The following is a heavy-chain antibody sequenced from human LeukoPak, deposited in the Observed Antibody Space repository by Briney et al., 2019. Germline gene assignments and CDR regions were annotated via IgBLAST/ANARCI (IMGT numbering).Heavy chain of an antibody. CDR1: GYGFTSYW. CDR3: ARRLWLHNEYYFDY. D-gene: IGHD5-12*01. V-gene: IGHV5-51*01. CDR2: IYPGDSDT. Sequence: GAALQISSQGSGYGFTSYWIGWVRRMPGKGLEWMGIIYPGDSDTRYSPSFQGQVTISADKSISTAYLQWSSLNASDTAMYYCARRLWLHNEYYFDYWGQGTLVTVSS. J-gene: IGHJ4*02.